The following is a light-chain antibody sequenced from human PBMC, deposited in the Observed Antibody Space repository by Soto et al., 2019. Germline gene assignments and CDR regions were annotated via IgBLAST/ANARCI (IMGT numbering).Light chain of an antibody. Sequence: EIVMTQSPVTLSVSPGESATLSCRASQSVSSDLAWYQQKPGQAPRLLIYGASTRATDIPARFSGSGSGTEFTLTISSRQSEDFAIYYCQRYTIWPLLTFGGGTQVEIK. CDR2: GAS. V-gene: IGKV3-15*01. CDR1: QSVSSD. CDR3: QRYTIWPLLT. J-gene: IGKJ4*01.